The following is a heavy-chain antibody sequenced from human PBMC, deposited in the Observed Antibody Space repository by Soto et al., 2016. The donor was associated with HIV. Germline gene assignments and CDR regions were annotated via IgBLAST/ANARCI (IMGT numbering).Heavy chain of an antibody. CDR3: AASIFGWLLVSFDI. Sequence: QVQLQESGPGLVKPSQTLSLTCTVSGGSISSGSYYCLWIRQPAGKGWSGLGVSIPVGAPTTTPPQESSHHISRHVQDQFSLKLSSVTAADTAVYYCAASIFGWLLVSFDIVGPRDNGTPSL. V-gene: IGHV4-61*02. D-gene: IGHD3-3*01. J-gene: IGHJ3*02. CDR1: GGSISSGSYY. CDR2: SIPVGAP.